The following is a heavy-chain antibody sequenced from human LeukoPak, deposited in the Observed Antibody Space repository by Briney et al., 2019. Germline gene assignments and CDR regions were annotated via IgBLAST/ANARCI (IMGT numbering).Heavy chain of an antibody. CDR1: GFTFGDYA. CDR2: IRSKAYGGTA. D-gene: IGHD5-18*01. Sequence: QTGGSLRLSCTASGFTFGDYAMTWVRQAPGEGLEWVGFIRSKAYGGTAEYAASVKGRFTISRDDSKSIAYLQMNSLKTEDTAVYYCTRGYSYASYFDYWGQGTLVTVSS. V-gene: IGHV3-49*04. J-gene: IGHJ4*02. CDR3: TRGYSYASYFDY.